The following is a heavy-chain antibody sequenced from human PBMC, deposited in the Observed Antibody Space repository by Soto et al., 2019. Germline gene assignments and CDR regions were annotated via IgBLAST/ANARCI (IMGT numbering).Heavy chain of an antibody. D-gene: IGHD6-13*01. CDR2: IYSGGST. Sequence: LRLSCAASGFTVSSNYMSWVRQAPGKGLEWVSVIYSGGSTYYADSVKGRFTISRDNSKNTLYLQMNSLRAEDTAVYYCAREAIYCSSWYYFDYWGQGTLVTVSS. CDR3: AREAIYCSSWYYFDY. V-gene: IGHV3-53*01. CDR1: GFTVSSNY. J-gene: IGHJ4*02.